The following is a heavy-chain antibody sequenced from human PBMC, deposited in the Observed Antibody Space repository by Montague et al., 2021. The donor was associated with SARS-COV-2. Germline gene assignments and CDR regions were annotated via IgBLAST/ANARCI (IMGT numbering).Heavy chain of an antibody. CDR3: ARDGSLVRGGYFNYDMDV. CDR1: GFNFRTYG. V-gene: IGHV3-33*01. D-gene: IGHD3-10*01. Sequence: SLRLSCAASGFNFRTYGMHWVRQAPGKGLEWVAVIWYDGSNKDYADSVKGRFTISRDNFQNTLYLLRNNLRAEDTAVYYCARDGSLVRGGYFNYDMDVWGQGTTVTVS. CDR2: IWYDGSNK. J-gene: IGHJ6*02.